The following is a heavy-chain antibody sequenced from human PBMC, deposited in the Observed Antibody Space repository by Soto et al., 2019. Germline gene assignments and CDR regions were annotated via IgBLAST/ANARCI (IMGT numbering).Heavy chain of an antibody. CDR2: IYETGKT. CDR3: ARESYVTLFGVALRGMDY. J-gene: IGHJ4*02. Sequence: PSETLSLTCSVFGYSITTGYHWGWIRQPPGKGPEWIGTIYETGKTYYNPSLKSRVTMSVDTSKNQFSLKLTSVTAADTAVYYCARESYVTLFGVALRGMDYWGQGTLVTVSS. D-gene: IGHD3-3*01. V-gene: IGHV4-38-2*02. CDR1: GYSITTGYH.